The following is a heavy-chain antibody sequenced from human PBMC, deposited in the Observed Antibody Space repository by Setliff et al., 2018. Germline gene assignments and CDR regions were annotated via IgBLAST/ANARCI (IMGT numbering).Heavy chain of an antibody. J-gene: IGHJ4*02. Sequence: PSETLSLTCAVYGGSFSGYYWSWIRQPPGKGLEWIGEINHSGSANYNASLKGRVTISGDTSKNQFSLKLTAVTAADTAIYYCARHRAVAGAYYFDFWGQGTLVTVSS. CDR3: ARHRAVAGAYYFDF. CDR1: GGSFSGYY. D-gene: IGHD6-19*01. V-gene: IGHV4-34*01. CDR2: INHSGSA.